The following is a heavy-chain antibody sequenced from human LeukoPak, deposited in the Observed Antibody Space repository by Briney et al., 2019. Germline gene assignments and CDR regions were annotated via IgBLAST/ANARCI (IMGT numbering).Heavy chain of an antibody. Sequence: WVASINSDGSEVYYADVVKGRFTISRDNAKNSLYLQINSLRAEDTAVYYCAGSSYSSSSSVWGQGTMVTVSS. J-gene: IGHJ3*01. V-gene: IGHV3-7*03. D-gene: IGHD6-6*01. CDR2: INSDGSEV. CDR3: AGSSYSSSSSV.